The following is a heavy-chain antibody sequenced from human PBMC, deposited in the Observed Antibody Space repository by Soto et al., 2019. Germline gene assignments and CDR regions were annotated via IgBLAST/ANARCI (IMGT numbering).Heavy chain of an antibody. CDR2: IYHSGRT. CDR1: GGSISSSNW. CDR3: ARAMEGVVTMRWFHH. Sequence: SETLSLTCAVSGGSISSSNWWCCVRQPTRKELEWIGEIYHSGRTNYNPSLNSRVAISVDKSTNKFSLNMRSVTAADTAGAYCARAMEGVVTMRWFHHWGQGSRVIV. J-gene: IGHJ5*02. V-gene: IGHV4-4*02. D-gene: IGHD2-21*02.